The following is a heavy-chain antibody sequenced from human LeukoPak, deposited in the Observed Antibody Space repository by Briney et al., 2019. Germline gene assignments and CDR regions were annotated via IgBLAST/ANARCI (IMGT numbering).Heavy chain of an antibody. V-gene: IGHV1-8*03. CDR1: GYIFTSYD. J-gene: IGHJ4*02. D-gene: IGHD3-3*01. CDR3: ARSDFWSGYYPDY. CDR2: MNPNSGNT. Sequence: GASVKVSCKASGYIFTSYDINWVRQATGQGLEWMGWMNPNSGNTGYAQKFQGRVTITRNTSISTAYMELSSLRSEDTAVYYCARSDFWSGYYPDYWGQGTLDTVSS.